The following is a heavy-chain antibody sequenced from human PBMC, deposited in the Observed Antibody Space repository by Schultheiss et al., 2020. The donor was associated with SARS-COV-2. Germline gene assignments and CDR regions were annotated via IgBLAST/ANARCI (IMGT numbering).Heavy chain of an antibody. D-gene: IGHD2-8*02. CDR2: IYPGDSDT. J-gene: IGHJ4*02. CDR1: GYSFADYW. CDR3: ARHPLRSLVLVEGLFDY. V-gene: IGHV5-51*01. Sequence: GESLKISCQGSGYSFADYWIAWVRQMPGKGLEWMGIIYPGDSDTRYSPSFQDQVTISADKSISTAYLQWTSLRASDSAMYYCARHPLRSLVLVEGLFDYWGQGSLVTVSS.